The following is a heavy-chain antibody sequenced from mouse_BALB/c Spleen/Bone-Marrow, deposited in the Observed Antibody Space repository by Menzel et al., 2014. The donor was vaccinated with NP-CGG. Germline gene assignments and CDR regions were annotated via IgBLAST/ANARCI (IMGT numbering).Heavy chain of an antibody. J-gene: IGHJ4*01. D-gene: IGHD4-1*01. CDR2: IDPANGNT. V-gene: IGHV14-3*02. CDR3: ARWEYYAMDY. Sequence: EVKVVESGAELVKPGASVKLSCTASGFNIKDTYMHWVKQRPEQGLEWIGRIDPANGNTKYDPKSQGKATITADTSSNTAYLQLSSLTSEDTAVYYCARWEYYAMDYWGQGTSVTVSS. CDR1: GFNIKDTY.